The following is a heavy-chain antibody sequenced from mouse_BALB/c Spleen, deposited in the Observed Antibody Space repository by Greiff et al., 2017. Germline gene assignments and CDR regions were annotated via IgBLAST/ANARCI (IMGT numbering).Heavy chain of an antibody. D-gene: IGHD1-1*01. CDR1: GYTFTSYW. Sequence: QVQLQQPGAELVKPGASVKLSCKASGYTFTSYWMHWVKQRPGQGLEWIGEIDPSDSYTNYNQKFKGKATLTVDKSSSTAYMQLSSLTSEDSAVYYCARFPHYYGSSYGYWGQGTTLTVSS. J-gene: IGHJ2*01. CDR3: ARFPHYYGSSYGY. CDR2: IDPSDSYT. V-gene: IGHV1-69*02.